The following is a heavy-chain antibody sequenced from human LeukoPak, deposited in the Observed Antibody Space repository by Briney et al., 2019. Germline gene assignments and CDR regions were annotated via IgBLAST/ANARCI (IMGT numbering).Heavy chain of an antibody. CDR1: GFSFSGYW. V-gene: IGHV3-7*03. Sequence: PGGPLRLSCAASGFSFSGYWMTWVRQAPGKGLEWVANIKEDGSEKYYADFVKGRFTISRDNAKNSLDLQMNSLRAEDTAVYYCARRGSTDYWGQGTLVTASS. J-gene: IGHJ4*02. CDR2: IKEDGSEK. CDR3: ARRGSTDY. D-gene: IGHD2/OR15-2a*01.